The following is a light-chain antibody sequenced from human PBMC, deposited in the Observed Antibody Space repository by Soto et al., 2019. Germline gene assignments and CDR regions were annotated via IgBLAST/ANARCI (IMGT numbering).Light chain of an antibody. CDR2: GAS. V-gene: IGKV3-20*01. Sequence: EVVLTQSPGTLSLSPGERATLSCRASQGVTTAYLAWYQHKPGQAPRLLIYGASNRATGILDRFSGSGSGTDFTLTISRLEPEDFAVYSCQQYGASPLFTFGPGTKVDLK. CDR1: QGVTTAY. CDR3: QQYGASPLFT. J-gene: IGKJ3*01.